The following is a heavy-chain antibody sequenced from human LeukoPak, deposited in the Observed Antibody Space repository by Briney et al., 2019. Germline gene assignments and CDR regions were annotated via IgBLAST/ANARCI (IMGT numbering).Heavy chain of an antibody. D-gene: IGHD1-26*01. J-gene: IGHJ6*03. Sequence: GASVKVSCKASGYTFTSYYMHRVRQAPGQGLEWMVLINPTGGSTGYAQKFQGRVTMTRDMSTSTVYMELSSLRSEDTAVYYCARLVGATTGGYYYYMDVWGKGTTVTVSS. CDR2: INPTGGST. CDR1: GYTFTSYY. CDR3: ARLVGATTGGYYYYMDV. V-gene: IGHV1-46*01.